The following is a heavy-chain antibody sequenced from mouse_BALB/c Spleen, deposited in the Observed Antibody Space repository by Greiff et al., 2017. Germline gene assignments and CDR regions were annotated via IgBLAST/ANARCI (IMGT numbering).Heavy chain of an antibody. CDR2: IDPANGNT. D-gene: IGHD2-4*01. V-gene: IGHV14-3*02. Sequence: VQLQQSGAELVKPGASVKLSCTASGFNIKDTYMHWVKQRPEQGLEWIGRIDPANGNTKYDPKFQGKATITADTSSNTAYLQLSSLTSEDTAVYYCARSDDYDGGPSSWFAYWGQGTLVTVSA. CDR1: GFNIKDTY. J-gene: IGHJ3*01. CDR3: ARSDDYDGGPSSWFAY.